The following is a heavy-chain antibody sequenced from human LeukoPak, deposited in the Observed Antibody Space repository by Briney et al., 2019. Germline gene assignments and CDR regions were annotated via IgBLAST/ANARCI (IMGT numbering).Heavy chain of an antibody. CDR2: INHSGST. Sequence: SETLSLTCAVYGGSFSGYYWSWLRQPPGKGLEWIGEINHSGSTNYNPSLKSRVTISVDTSKNQFSLKLSSVTAADTAVYYCARARTKLFARSDYYYYYYMDVWGKGTTVTVSS. CDR3: ARARTKLFARSDYYYYYYMDV. V-gene: IGHV4-34*01. D-gene: IGHD2-21*01. CDR1: GGSFSGYY. J-gene: IGHJ6*03.